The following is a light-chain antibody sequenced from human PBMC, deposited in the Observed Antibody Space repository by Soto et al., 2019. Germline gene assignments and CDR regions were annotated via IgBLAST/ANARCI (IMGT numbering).Light chain of an antibody. CDR1: SSDVGAYNS. Sequence: QSALAQPASVSGSPGQSITISCTGTSSDVGAYNSVSWYQQHPGQAPQLMIYDVSNRPSGVSNRFSGSKSGNTASLTISWLQAVDETDYYCSSYTSSGAWVFGGGTKPPS. CDR3: SSYTSSGAWV. J-gene: IGLJ3*02. V-gene: IGLV2-14*01. CDR2: DVS.